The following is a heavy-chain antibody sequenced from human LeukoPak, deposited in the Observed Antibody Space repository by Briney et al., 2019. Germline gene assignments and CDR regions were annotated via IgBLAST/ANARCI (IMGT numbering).Heavy chain of an antibody. CDR3: ARDGAPSDYYDSSGYYSP. Sequence: PGGSLRLSCAASGFTFSSYSMNWVRQAPGKGLEWVSSISSSSSYIYYADSVKGRFTISRGNAKNSLYLQMNSLRAEDTAVYYCARDGAPSDYYDSSGYYSPWGQGTLVTVSS. CDR1: GFTFSSYS. J-gene: IGHJ5*02. V-gene: IGHV3-21*01. D-gene: IGHD3-22*01. CDR2: ISSSSSYI.